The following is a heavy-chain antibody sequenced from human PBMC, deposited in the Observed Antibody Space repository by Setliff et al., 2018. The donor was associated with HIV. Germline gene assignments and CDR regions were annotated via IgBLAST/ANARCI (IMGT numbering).Heavy chain of an antibody. CDR2: IDPNSTDT. V-gene: IGHV1-2*02. CDR3: VKADVLLCDV. D-gene: IGHD3-16*01. J-gene: IGHJ4*01. CDR1: GYSFTGHF. Sequence: ASVKVSCKTSGYSFTGHFLHWVRQAPGHGLEWMGWIDPNSTDTNYALKFQGMVTFTTDTSVSTSYMDLERLSADDTAIYYCVKADVLLCDVWGHGTLVTVSS.